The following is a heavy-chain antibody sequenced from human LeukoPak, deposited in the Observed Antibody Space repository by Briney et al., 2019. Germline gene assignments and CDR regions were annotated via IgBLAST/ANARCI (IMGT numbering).Heavy chain of an antibody. J-gene: IGHJ4*02. CDR2: INPSSGGT. Sequence: ASVKASCKASGYSLTAYYIHWVRQAPGQGLEWMGWINPSSGGTKYAQKFQGRVSMTRDTSISTVYMEFRGLKSDDTAVYFCARVSAYYYDDNGYYSLGYFDYWGQGTLVTVSS. D-gene: IGHD3-22*01. CDR3: ARVSAYYYDDNGYYSLGYFDY. V-gene: IGHV1-2*02. CDR1: GYSLTAYY.